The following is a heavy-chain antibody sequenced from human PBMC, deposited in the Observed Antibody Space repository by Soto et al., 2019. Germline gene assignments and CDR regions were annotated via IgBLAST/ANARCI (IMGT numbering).Heavy chain of an antibody. CDR3: ARAGYCSSTSCYVNWFDP. J-gene: IGHJ5*02. CDR1: GGSISSGDYY. D-gene: IGHD2-2*01. Sequence: PSETLSLTXTVSGGSISSGDYYWSWIRQPPGKGLEWIGYIYYSGSTYYNPSLKSRVTISVDTSKNQFSLKLSSVTAADTAVYYCARAGYCSSTSCYVNWFDPWGQGTLVTVSS. V-gene: IGHV4-30-4*01. CDR2: IYYSGST.